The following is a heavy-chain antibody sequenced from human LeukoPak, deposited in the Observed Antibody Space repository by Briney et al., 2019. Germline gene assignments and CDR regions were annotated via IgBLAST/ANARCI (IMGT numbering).Heavy chain of an antibody. Sequence: PGGPLRLSCAASGFTFSSYGMHWVRQAPGKGLEWVAVIWYDGSNKYYADSVKGRFTISRDNSKNTLYLQMNSLRAEDTAVYYCARSQYYDILTGFYYYGMDVWGQGTTVTVSS. CDR1: GFTFSSYG. J-gene: IGHJ6*02. V-gene: IGHV3-33*01. CDR3: ARSQYYDILTGFYYYGMDV. D-gene: IGHD3-9*01. CDR2: IWYDGSNK.